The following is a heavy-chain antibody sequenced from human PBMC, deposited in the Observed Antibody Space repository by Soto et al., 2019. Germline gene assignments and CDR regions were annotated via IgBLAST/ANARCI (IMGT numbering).Heavy chain of an antibody. CDR1: GGSISSYY. V-gene: IGHV4-59*08. J-gene: IGHJ6*03. CDR2: IYYSGST. Sequence: SETLSLTCTVSGGSISSYYWSWIRQPPGKGLEWTGYIYYSGSTNYNPSLKSRVTISVDTSKNQFSLKLSSVTAADTAVYYCARLWGRYYYYYMDVWGKGTTVTVSS. CDR3: ARLWGRYYYYYMDV. D-gene: IGHD3-16*01.